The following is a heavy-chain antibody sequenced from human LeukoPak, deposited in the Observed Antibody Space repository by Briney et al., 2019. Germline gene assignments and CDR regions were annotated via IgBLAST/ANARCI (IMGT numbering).Heavy chain of an antibody. J-gene: IGHJ3*02. CDR3: ASDCSGGSCYDAFDI. V-gene: IGHV3-11*04. CDR2: ISSSVSTI. Sequence: GGSLRLSCAASGFTFSDYYMSWIRQAPGKGLEWVSYISSSVSTIYYADSVKGRFTISRDNAKNSLHLQMNSLRAEDTAVYYCASDCSGGSCYDAFDIWGQGTMVTVSS. CDR1: GFTFSDYY. D-gene: IGHD2-15*01.